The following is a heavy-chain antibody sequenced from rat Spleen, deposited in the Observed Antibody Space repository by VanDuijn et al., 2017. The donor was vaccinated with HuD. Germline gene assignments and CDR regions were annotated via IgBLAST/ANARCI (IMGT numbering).Heavy chain of an antibody. D-gene: IGHD1-12*02. V-gene: IGHV3-1*01. Sequence: EVQLQESGPGLVKPSQSLSLTCSVTGYSITSNYWGWIRKFPGNKMEWIGHVSYSGSSSYSPSLKSRISITRDTSKNQFFLQVNSVTTDDTATYYCARSDGVHYFLPFADWGQGSLVTVSS. J-gene: IGHJ3*01. CDR2: VSYSGSS. CDR3: ARSDGVHYFLPFAD. CDR1: GYSITSNY.